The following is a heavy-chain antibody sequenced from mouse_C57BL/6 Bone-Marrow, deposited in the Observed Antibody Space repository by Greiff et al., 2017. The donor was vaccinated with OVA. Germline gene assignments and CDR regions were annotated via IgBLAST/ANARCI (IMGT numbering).Heavy chain of an antibody. CDR1: GFTFTDYY. V-gene: IGHV1-36*01. J-gene: IGHJ4*01. Sequence: EVQLQESGPVLVKPGPSVKISCKASGFTFTDYYMHWVKQSHGKSLEWIGLVYPYNGGTSYNQKFKGKATLTVDTSSSTAYMELNSRTSEDSAVYYCARSASSGPLYAMDYWGQGTSVTVSS. CDR3: ARSASSGPLYAMDY. CDR2: VYPYNGGT. D-gene: IGHD3-2*02.